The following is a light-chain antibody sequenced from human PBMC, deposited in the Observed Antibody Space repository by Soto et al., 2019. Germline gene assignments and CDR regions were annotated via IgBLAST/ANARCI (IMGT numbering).Light chain of an antibody. V-gene: IGKV3-11*01. J-gene: IGKJ4*01. CDR3: QQRSNWPPPLLT. CDR1: QSVSSY. Sequence: EIVLTQSPATLSLSPGERATLSCRASQSVSSYLAWYQQKPGQAPRLLIYDASNRATGIPARFSGSGSGTDFTLTISSLEPEDFAVYYCQQRSNWPPPLLTFGGGTKVEIK. CDR2: DAS.